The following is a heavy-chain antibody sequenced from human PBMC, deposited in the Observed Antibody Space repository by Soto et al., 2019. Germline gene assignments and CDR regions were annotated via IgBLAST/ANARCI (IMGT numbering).Heavy chain of an antibody. CDR2: IYYRGST. J-gene: IGHJ5*02. D-gene: IGHD4-17*01. Sequence: PSETLSLTCTVSAGSIGSGFYYWSWIRQHPGKGLEWIGSIYYRGSTYYNPSLKSRVTISVDTSKNQFSLTLSSVTAADTAVYYCARHKATVTTCWFDPWGQGTLVTVSS. CDR3: ARHKATVTTCWFDP. V-gene: IGHV4-39*01. CDR1: AGSIGSGFYY.